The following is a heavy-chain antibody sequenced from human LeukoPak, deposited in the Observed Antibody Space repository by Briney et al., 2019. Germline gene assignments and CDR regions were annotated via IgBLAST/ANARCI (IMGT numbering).Heavy chain of an antibody. V-gene: IGHV3-15*04. Sequence: GGSLRLSCAASGLTFTNAWMNWVRQAPGKGLEWVGRIASKTDGGTTDYAAPVKGRFTISRDNSKNTLYLQMNSLRAEDTAVYYCARDTYITMVRGVELEFDYWGQGTLVTVSS. CDR2: IASKTDGGTT. CDR3: ARDTYITMVRGVELEFDY. D-gene: IGHD3-10*01. CDR1: GLTFTNAW. J-gene: IGHJ4*02.